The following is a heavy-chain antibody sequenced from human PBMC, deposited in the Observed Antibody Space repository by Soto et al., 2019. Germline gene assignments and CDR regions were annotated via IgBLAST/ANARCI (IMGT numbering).Heavy chain of an antibody. Sequence: XGSLRLSCAASGVTFSSYEMNWVRQAPGKGLEWVSYISSSGSTIYYADSVKGRFTISRDNAKNSLYLQMNSLRAEDTAVYYCARDHKGGYYYYGMDVWGQGTTVTVSS. V-gene: IGHV3-48*03. J-gene: IGHJ6*02. CDR2: ISSSGSTI. CDR3: ARDHKGGYYYYGMDV. CDR1: GVTFSSYE.